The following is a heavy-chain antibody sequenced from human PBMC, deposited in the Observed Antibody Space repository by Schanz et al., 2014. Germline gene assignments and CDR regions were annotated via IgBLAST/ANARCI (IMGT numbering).Heavy chain of an antibody. CDR1: GYTFTSYG. CDR2: ISDYNADT. D-gene: IGHD6-13*01. J-gene: IGHJ1*01. CDR3: AGATYSSSWYGGFEYFQH. Sequence: QVQLVQSGAEVKKPGASVKVSCKASGYTFTSYGISWVRQAPGQGPEWMGWISDYNADTKYAQKVQGRVTMTTDTSTSTAYMELRSLRSDDTAVYYCAGATYSSSWYGGFEYFQHWGQGTLVTVSS. V-gene: IGHV1-18*04.